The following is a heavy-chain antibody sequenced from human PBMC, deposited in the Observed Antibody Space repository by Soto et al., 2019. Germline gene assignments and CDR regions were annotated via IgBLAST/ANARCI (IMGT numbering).Heavy chain of an antibody. J-gene: IGHJ3*02. Sequence: GGSLRLSCAASGFTVSSNYMSWVRQAPGKGLEWVSVIYSDGSTYYADSVKGRFTISRDNSKNTLYLQMNSLRAEDTAVYYCARDRSLPAVAGTSGAFDIWGQGTMVTVSS. CDR2: IYSDGST. CDR1: GFTVSSNY. CDR3: ARDRSLPAVAGTSGAFDI. D-gene: IGHD6-19*01. V-gene: IGHV3-66*01.